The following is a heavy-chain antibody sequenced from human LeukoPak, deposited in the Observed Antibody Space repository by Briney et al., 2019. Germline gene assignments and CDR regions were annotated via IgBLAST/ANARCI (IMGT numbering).Heavy chain of an antibody. CDR3: ARDATTYYYDSSVWFDP. Sequence: SDTLSLSGTGSGGCISSYYGSWIRQPAGKVLEWIGRSYTSGSTNYNPSLKCRVTMSVDTSKNQFSLKLSSVPAADTAVYYCARDATTYYYDSSVWFDPWGQGTLVTVSS. V-gene: IGHV4-4*07. D-gene: IGHD3-22*01. CDR2: SYTSGST. J-gene: IGHJ5*02. CDR1: GGCISSYY.